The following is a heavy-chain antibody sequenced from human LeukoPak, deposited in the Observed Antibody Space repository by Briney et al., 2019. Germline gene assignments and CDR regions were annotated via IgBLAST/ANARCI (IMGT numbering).Heavy chain of an antibody. V-gene: IGHV4-59*01. CDR3: ARGSPGSFDI. Sequence: SETLSLTCTVSGGFISSYYWSWLRQPPGKGLEWIGYIYYSGSTDYNPSLKSRVTISVDTSKNQFSLKLTSVTAADTAVYYCARGSPGSFDIWGQGTVVTVSS. CDR1: GGFISSYY. J-gene: IGHJ3*02. CDR2: IYYSGST.